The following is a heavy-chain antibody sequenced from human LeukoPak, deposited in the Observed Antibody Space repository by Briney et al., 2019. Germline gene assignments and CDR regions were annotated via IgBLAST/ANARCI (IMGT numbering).Heavy chain of an antibody. CDR3: ATDGESSAY. J-gene: IGHJ4*02. Sequence: PGGSLRLSCAASGFTFSSYWMSWVRQAPGKGLEWVANIKHDGSEEYYVHSVKGRFTISRDNAKNSLYLQMNSLRAEDTAVYYCATDGESSAYWGQGTLVTVSS. CDR1: GFTFSSYW. V-gene: IGHV3-7*02. D-gene: IGHD2-8*02. CDR2: IKHDGSEE.